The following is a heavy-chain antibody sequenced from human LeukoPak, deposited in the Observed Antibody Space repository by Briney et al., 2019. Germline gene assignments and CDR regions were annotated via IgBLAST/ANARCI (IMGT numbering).Heavy chain of an antibody. CDR1: GGSISSYY. Sequence: SETLSLTCTVSGGSISSYYWSWIRQPAGKGLEWIGRIYTSGSTNYNPSLKSRVTMSVDTSKNQFSLKLSSVTAADTAVYYCARDRVGYDSNYYYYYYMDVWGKGTTVTISS. J-gene: IGHJ6*03. CDR2: IYTSGST. CDR3: ARDRVGYDSNYYYYYYMDV. V-gene: IGHV4-4*07. D-gene: IGHD5-12*01.